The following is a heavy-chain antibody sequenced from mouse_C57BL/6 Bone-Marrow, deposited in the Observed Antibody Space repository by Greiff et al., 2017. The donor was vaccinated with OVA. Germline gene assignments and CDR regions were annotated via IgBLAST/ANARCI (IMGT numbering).Heavy chain of an antibody. D-gene: IGHD4-1*01. CDR2: IYPGSGST. Sequence: QVQLQQPGAELVKPGASVKMSCKASGYTFTSYWITWVKQRPGQGLEWIGDIYPGSGSTNYNEKFKSKATLTVDTSSSTAYMQLSSLTSEDSAVYYCARKLTGNWYFDVWGKGTTVTVSS. CDR3: ARKLTGNWYFDV. J-gene: IGHJ1*03. CDR1: GYTFTSYW. V-gene: IGHV1-55*01.